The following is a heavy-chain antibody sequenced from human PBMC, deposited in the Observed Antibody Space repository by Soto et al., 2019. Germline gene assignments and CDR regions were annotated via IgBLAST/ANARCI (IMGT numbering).Heavy chain of an antibody. Sequence: LRLSGAASGXSFSNYAISWVRQGPGKGLEWVSLISGTGDSSEYADSVKGRFTISRDYSKTTVFLQMNSLRAEDTAVYFCAKDNGNYGSGSFFHWGPGTLVTVSS. V-gene: IGHV3-23*01. CDR3: AKDNGNYGSGSFFH. J-gene: IGHJ4*02. D-gene: IGHD3-10*01. CDR2: ISGTGDSS. CDR1: GXSFSNYA.